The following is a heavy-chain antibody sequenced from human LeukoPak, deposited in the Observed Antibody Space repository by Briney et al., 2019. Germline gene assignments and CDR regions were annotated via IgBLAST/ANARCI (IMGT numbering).Heavy chain of an antibody. J-gene: IGHJ5*02. CDR3: TTYYYDSSGYYPIWFDP. CDR1: GLTLGDYV. CDR2: IRSKAYGGTT. Sequence: GGSLRLSCTTSGLTLGDYVMRWFRQAPGKGLEWVGFIRSKAYGGTTEYAASVQGRFTISRDDSKSIAYLQMNRLKTEDTAVYYCTTYYYDSSGYYPIWFDPWGQGTPVTVSS. V-gene: IGHV3-49*03. D-gene: IGHD3-22*01.